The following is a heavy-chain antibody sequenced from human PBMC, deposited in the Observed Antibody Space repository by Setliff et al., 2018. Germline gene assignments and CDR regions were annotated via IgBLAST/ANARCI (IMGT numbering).Heavy chain of an antibody. CDR1: GGSFSGYQ. Sequence: SETLSLTCGVHGGSFSGYQWTWIRQPPGKGLEWIVEINHSGSTYYNPSLQSRVSISVDTSRNQFSLRMTYVTAADTAVYYCARHKEYSENYLTHFQHWGQGTLVTVSS. CDR3: ARHKEYSENYLTHFQH. V-gene: IGHV4-34*01. D-gene: IGHD1-26*01. CDR2: INHSGST. J-gene: IGHJ1*01.